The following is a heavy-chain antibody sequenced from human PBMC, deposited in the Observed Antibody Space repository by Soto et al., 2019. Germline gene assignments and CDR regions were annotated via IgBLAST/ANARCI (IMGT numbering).Heavy chain of an antibody. CDR3: AKDRWDFSGGNCYSRNYYYYGMDV. V-gene: IGHV3-30*18. J-gene: IGHJ6*02. D-gene: IGHD2-15*01. CDR1: GFTFSSYG. Sequence: QVQLVESGGGVVQPGRSLRLSCAASGFTFSSYGIHWVRQAPGKGLEWVAIILYDGSNKYYADSVKGRFTISRDNSKNTLFMEMNRLRAEDTAVYDCAKDRWDFSGGNCYSRNYYYYGMDVWGQGTTVTVSS. CDR2: ILYDGSNK.